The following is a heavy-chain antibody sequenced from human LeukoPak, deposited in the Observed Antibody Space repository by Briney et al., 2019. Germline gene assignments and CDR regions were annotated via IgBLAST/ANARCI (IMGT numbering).Heavy chain of an antibody. V-gene: IGHV3-23*01. CDR3: AKDFSSSWYYFDY. CDR2: ISGSGGSGSGGST. D-gene: IGHD6-13*01. Sequence: GSLRLSCAASGFTFSSYAMSWVRQAPGKGLEWVSAISGSGGSGSGGSTYYADSVKGRFTISRDNSKNTLYLQMNSLRAEDTAVYYCAKDFSSSWYYFDYWGQGTLVTVSS. CDR1: GFTFSSYA. J-gene: IGHJ4*02.